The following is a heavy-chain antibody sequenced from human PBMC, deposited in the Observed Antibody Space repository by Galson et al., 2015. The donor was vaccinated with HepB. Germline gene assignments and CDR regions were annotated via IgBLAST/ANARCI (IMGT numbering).Heavy chain of an antibody. J-gene: IGHJ3*02. V-gene: IGHV1-3*01. Sequence: SVKVSCKASGYTFTSYAMHWVRQAPGQRLEWMGWINAGNGNTKYSQKFQGRVTITRDTSASTAYMELSSLRSEDTAVYYYARTYYYADGAFDIWGQGTMVTVSS. CDR3: ARTYYYADGAFDI. CDR2: INAGNGNT. CDR1: GYTFTSYA. D-gene: IGHD3-10*01.